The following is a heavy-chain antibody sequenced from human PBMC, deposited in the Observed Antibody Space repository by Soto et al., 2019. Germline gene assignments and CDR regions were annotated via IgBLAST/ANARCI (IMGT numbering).Heavy chain of an antibody. CDR3: GRGLYDSGSYYRYPVDY. V-gene: IGHV4-34*01. J-gene: IGHJ4*02. CDR1: GGSFSGYY. D-gene: IGHD3-10*01. CDR2: INHSGST. Sequence: SETLSLTCAVYGGSFSGYYWSWIRQPPGKGLEWIGEINHSGSTNYNPSLKSRVTISVDTSKNQFSLKLSSVTAADTAVYYCGRGLYDSGSYYRYPVDYWGQGTLVTVSS.